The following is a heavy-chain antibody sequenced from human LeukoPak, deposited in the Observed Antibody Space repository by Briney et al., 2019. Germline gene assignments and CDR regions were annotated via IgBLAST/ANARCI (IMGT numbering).Heavy chain of an antibody. J-gene: IGHJ6*02. CDR2: ISAYNGNT. Sequence: ASVKVSCKASGYTFTSYGISWVRQTPGQGLEWMGWISAYNGNTNYAQKLQGRVTMTTDTSTSTAYMELRSLRSDDTAVYYCASGLDTGYYYVMDVWGQGTTVTVSS. V-gene: IGHV1-18*01. D-gene: IGHD6-19*01. CDR1: GYTFTSYG. CDR3: ASGLDTGYYYVMDV.